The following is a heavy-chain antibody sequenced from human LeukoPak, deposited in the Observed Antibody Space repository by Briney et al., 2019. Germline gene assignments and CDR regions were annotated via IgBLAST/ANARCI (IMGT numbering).Heavy chain of an antibody. CDR2: FYYSGST. Sequence: SETLFLTCSVSCGFPISGGHYRSWIRPHPRKGLEWACFFYYSGSTYYNPSLKSRLTISIDTSEMQFSLNLSSVTAADTAVYYCARSGPTQGPRRSNWFDPWGQGILVTVSA. V-gene: IGHV4-31*02. J-gene: IGHJ5*02. CDR1: CGFPISGGHY. CDR3: ARSGPTQGPRRSNWFDP.